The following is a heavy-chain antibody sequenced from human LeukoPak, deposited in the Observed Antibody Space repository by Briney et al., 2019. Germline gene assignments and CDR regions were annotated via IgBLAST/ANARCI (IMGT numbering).Heavy chain of an antibody. V-gene: IGHV4-34*01. J-gene: IGHJ3*02. D-gene: IGHD3-3*01. CDR1: GGSFSGYY. Sequence: KPSETLSLTCAVYGGSFSGYYWSWIRQPPGKGLEWIGEINHSGSTNYNPSLKSRVTISVDTSKNQFSLKLSSVTAADTAVYYCARARLPAYDFWSGYNDAFDIWGQGTMVTVSS. CDR2: INHSGST. CDR3: ARARLPAYDFWSGYNDAFDI.